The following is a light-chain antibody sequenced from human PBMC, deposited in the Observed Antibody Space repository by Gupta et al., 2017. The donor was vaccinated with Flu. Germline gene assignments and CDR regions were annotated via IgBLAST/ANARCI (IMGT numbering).Light chain of an antibody. CDR1: NIGSNS. CDR2: EDS. J-gene: IGLJ3*02. V-gene: IGLV3-21*02. Sequence: YVLTQPPSVSVAPRQTDRISCGGENIGSNSVHWYQQKPGQAPVLVIYEDSDRPSGIPERFSCSNTENTATLTISRVEAGDEAVYACQVWHNGDNDPLVFGGGTRLTVL. CDR3: QVWHNGDNDPLV.